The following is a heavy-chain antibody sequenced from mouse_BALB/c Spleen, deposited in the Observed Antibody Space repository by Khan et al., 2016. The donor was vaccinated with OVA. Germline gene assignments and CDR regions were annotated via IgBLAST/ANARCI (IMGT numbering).Heavy chain of an antibody. CDR3: VREWSDHRSDGWFAY. J-gene: IGHJ3*01. CDR2: INPSNDYT. CDR1: GYTFTSYT. Sequence: QVRLQQSGAELARPGASLKMSCKASGYTFTSYTIHWLRQRPGQTLEWIGHINPSNDYTYYNQNFKDKATLIVDKSSSTAYIQLSSLTSEDSAVYYCVREWSDHRSDGWFAYWGQGTLVTVSA. D-gene: IGHD2-14*01. V-gene: IGHV1-4*01.